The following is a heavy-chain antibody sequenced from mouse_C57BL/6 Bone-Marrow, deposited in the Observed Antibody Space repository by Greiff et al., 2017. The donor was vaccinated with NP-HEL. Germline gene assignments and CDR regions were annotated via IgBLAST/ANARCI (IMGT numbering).Heavy chain of an antibody. J-gene: IGHJ1*03. Sequence: QVQLKQSGAELMKPGASVKLSCKATGYTFTGYWIAWVKQRPGHGLEWIGEILPGRGSTNYNEKFKGKATFTADTSSTTAYMQLSSLTTEDSAIYYCARWEGYSNPRGYFDVWGTGTTVTVSS. CDR1: GYTFTGYW. CDR3: ARWEGYSNPRGYFDV. CDR2: ILPGRGST. D-gene: IGHD2-5*01. V-gene: IGHV1-9*01.